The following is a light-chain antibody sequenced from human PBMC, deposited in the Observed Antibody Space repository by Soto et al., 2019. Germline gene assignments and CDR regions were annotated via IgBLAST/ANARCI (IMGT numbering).Light chain of an antibody. CDR3: QQYGSSPPLT. J-gene: IGKJ4*01. CDR1: QSVSSNY. CDR2: GAS. Sequence: EIVLTQSPGTLSLSPGERATLSCRASQSVSSNYLAWSQQKPGQAPRLLIYGASSRATGVPDRFSGSGSGTDFTLAISKLEPEDFALYYCQQYGSSPPLTFGGWTKVEIK. V-gene: IGKV3-20*01.